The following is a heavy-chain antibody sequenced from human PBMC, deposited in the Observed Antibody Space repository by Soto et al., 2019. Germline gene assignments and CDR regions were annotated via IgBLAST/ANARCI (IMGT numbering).Heavy chain of an antibody. CDR1: GGTFSSYA. J-gene: IGHJ5*02. CDR2: IIPIFGTA. CDR3: ARAGTPNTEYSSSSPDPLGWFAP. Sequence: SVKVSCKASGGTFSSYAISWVRQAPGQGLEWMGGIIPIFGTANYAQKFQGRVTITADESTSTAYMELSSLRSEDTAVYYCARAGTPNTEYSSSSPDPLGWFAPWGQGTLVTVSA. V-gene: IGHV1-69*13. D-gene: IGHD6-6*01.